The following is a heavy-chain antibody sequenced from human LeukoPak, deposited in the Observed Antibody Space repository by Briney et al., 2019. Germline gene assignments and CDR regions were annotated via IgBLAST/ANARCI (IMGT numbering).Heavy chain of an antibody. CDR1: GYTFTSYD. CDR3: AREGTAIFDY. Sequence: VASVKVSCKASGYTFTSYDINWVRQAPGQGLEWMGWINPNSGGTNYAQKFQGRVTMTRDTSISTAYMELSRLRSDDTAVYYCAREGTAIFDYWGQGTLVTVSS. D-gene: IGHD1-7*01. V-gene: IGHV1-2*02. CDR2: INPNSGGT. J-gene: IGHJ4*02.